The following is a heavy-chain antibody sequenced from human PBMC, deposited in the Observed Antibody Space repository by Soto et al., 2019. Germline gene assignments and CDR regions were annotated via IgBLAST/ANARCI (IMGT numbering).Heavy chain of an antibody. CDR3: AKLTGGSGSYYDY. Sequence: EVQLLESGGGLVQPGGSLRLSCAASGFTFSSYAISWVRQAPGKGLEWVSAISGSGGSTYYADSVKGRFTISRDNSKNTLYLQMNSLRAEDTAVYYCAKLTGGSGSYYDYWGQGTLVTVSS. J-gene: IGHJ4*02. CDR1: GFTFSSYA. D-gene: IGHD3-10*01. CDR2: ISGSGGST. V-gene: IGHV3-23*01.